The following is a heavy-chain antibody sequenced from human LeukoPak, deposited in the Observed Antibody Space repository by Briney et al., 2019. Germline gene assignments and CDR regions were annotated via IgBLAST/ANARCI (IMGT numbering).Heavy chain of an antibody. Sequence: GESLKISCKGSGYSFTSYWIGWVRQMPGKGLEWMGIIYPGDSDTRYSPSFQGQVTISADKSISTAYLQWSSLKASDTAMYYCARHKQWLVRGNYYYYYMDVRGKGTTVTVSS. V-gene: IGHV5-51*01. J-gene: IGHJ6*03. CDR2: IYPGDSDT. D-gene: IGHD6-19*01. CDR1: GYSFTSYW. CDR3: ARHKQWLVRGNYYYYYMDV.